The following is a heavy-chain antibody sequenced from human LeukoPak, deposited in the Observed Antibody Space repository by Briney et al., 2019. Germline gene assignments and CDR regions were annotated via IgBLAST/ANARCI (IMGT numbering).Heavy chain of an antibody. CDR3: APHCSSASCPDY. Sequence: PGGSLRLSCAASGLTFNIYWMSWVRQTPGKGLEWVANINQDGSEKYYVDSVKGRFTISRDNARNSLYLQMNSLRTEDTSVYYCAPHCSSASCPDYWGQGTLVTASS. J-gene: IGHJ4*02. V-gene: IGHV3-7*01. CDR1: GLTFNIYW. D-gene: IGHD2-2*01. CDR2: INQDGSEK.